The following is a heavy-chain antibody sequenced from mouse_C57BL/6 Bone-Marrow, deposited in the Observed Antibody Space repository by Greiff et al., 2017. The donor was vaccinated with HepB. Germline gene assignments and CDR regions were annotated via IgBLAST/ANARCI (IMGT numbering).Heavy chain of an antibody. V-gene: IGHV2-2*01. J-gene: IGHJ4*01. CDR3: ARRIYYGTHYAMDY. Sequence: VQLQESGPGLVQPSQSLSITCTVSGFSLTSYGVHWVRQSPGKGLEWLGVIWSGGSTDYNAAFISRLSISKDNSKSQVFFKMNSLQADDTAIYYCARRIYYGTHYAMDYWGQGTSVTVSS. D-gene: IGHD2-1*01. CDR2: IWSGGST. CDR1: GFSLTSYG.